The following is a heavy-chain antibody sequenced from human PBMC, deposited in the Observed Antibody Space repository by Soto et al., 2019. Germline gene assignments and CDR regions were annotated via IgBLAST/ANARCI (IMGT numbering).Heavy chain of an antibody. CDR1: GYTFTNNV. CDR3: AREVPYGYSRFDY. CDR2: VNAGNDNT. Sequence: QVHLVQSGAEVKKPGASVKVSCKTSGYTFTNNVIHWVRQAPGQRLEWMGWVNAGNDNTKWSREFQGRLTLTKDTSANPAYMEPSRLTSEDPAIYFWAREVPYGYSRFDYWGQGTLVTVSS. D-gene: IGHD5-18*01. J-gene: IGHJ4*02. V-gene: IGHV1-3*01.